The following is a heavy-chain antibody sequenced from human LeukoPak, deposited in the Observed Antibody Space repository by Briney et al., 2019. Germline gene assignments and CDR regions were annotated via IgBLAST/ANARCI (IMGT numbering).Heavy chain of an antibody. CDR2: IRSDGSNK. J-gene: IGHJ6*03. D-gene: IGHD3-22*01. Sequence: PGGSLRLSCAASGFTFSSYGMNWVRHAPGKVLEWMAFIRSDGSNKYYADSVKGRFTISRDNSKNTLYLQMNSLRAEDTAVYYCAKEDYYDSSGYYYYYYYMDVWGKGTTVTISS. CDR1: GFTFSSYG. V-gene: IGHV3-30*02. CDR3: AKEDYYDSSGYYYYYYYMDV.